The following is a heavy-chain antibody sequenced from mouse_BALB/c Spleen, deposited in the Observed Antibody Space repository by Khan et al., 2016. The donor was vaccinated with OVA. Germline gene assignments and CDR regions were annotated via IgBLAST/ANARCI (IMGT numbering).Heavy chain of an antibody. CDR3: ARDSNFDY. J-gene: IGHJ2*01. Sequence: EVEPVESGGGLVQPGGSRKLSCAASGFTFSRFGMHWVRQAPEKGLEWVAYISSGSSSIYYADTVKGRFTISRDNPKNTLFLQMTSQRSEDTAVYYCARDSNFDYWGQGTTLTVSS. V-gene: IGHV5-17*02. CDR1: GFTFSRFG. CDR2: ISSGSSSI.